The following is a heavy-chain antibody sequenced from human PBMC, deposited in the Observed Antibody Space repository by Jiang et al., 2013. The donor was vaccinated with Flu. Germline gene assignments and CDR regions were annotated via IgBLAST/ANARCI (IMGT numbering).Heavy chain of an antibody. CDR1: GGSMTINH. CDR3: ARHLAMDV. V-gene: IGHV4-59*08. CDR2: ISYSGNP. J-gene: IGHJ6*02. Sequence: GPGLVKPSETLSLTCTVSGGSMTINHWSWIRQPPGKGLQWIGSISYSGNPIYNPSLQSRVTISIDTSNNQFSLDLTSVTAADTAVYYCARHLAMDVWGPGTTVTVSS. D-gene: IGHD3-3*02.